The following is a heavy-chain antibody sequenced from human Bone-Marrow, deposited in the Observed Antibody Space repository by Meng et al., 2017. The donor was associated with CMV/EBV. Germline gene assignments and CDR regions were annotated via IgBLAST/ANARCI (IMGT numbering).Heavy chain of an antibody. D-gene: IGHD2-15*01. J-gene: IGHJ5*02. CDR3: ARSPLGGWWFDP. CDR1: GYTFTSYY. CDR2: INPSGGST. V-gene: IGHV1-46*01. Sequence: ASVKVSCKASGYTFTSYYMHWVRQAPGQGLEWMGIINPSGGSTSYAQKFQGRVTMTRNTSISTAYMELSSLRSEDTAVYYCARSPLGGWWFDPWGQGTLVTVSS.